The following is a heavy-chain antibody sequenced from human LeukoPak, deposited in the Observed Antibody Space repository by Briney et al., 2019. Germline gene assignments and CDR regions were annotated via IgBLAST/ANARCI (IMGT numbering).Heavy chain of an antibody. Sequence: PGGSLRLSCAASGLTFSTYWMSWVRQAPGKGLEWVANINEDGSEKYYVDSVKGRFTISRDNAKNSLYLQMNSLRAEDTAVFYCARIYDTSGYSLDYWGQGTLVTVSS. D-gene: IGHD3-22*01. CDR2: INEDGSEK. CDR3: ARIYDTSGYSLDY. V-gene: IGHV3-7*01. CDR1: GLTFSTYW. J-gene: IGHJ4*02.